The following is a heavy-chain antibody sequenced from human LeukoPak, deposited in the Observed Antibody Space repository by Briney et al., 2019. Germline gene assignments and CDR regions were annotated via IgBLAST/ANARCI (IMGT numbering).Heavy chain of an antibody. Sequence: GGSLRLSCRASGLSFRNAWMNWVRQAPGKGLEWVGRVKSKADGETAEYAALVKGRFNISRDDSKKTLYLEMNSLEVEDTAVYYCTTRGYCSGPGCYSDYWGQGTLVTVSS. CDR3: TTRGYCSGPGCYSDY. CDR2: VKSKADGETA. V-gene: IGHV3-15*07. CDR1: GLSFRNAW. D-gene: IGHD2-2*01. J-gene: IGHJ4*02.